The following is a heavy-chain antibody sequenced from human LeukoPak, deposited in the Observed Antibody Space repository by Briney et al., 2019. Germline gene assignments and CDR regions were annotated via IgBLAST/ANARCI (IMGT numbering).Heavy chain of an antibody. V-gene: IGHV3-7*01. J-gene: IGHJ3*02. Sequence: PGGSLRLSCAVSGFIFSNYWMSWVRQAPGKGLEWVANIKDDGSAKYYLDSVKGRFTISRDNAKNSLYLQMDSLRAEDTAVYYCARYKLYHGAFDIWGQGTMVTVSS. CDR3: ARYKLYHGAFDI. CDR2: IKDDGSAK. D-gene: IGHD2-8*01. CDR1: GFIFSNYW.